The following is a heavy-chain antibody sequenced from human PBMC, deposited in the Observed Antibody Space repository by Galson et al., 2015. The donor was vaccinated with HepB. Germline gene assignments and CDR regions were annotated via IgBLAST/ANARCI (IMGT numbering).Heavy chain of an antibody. CDR3: ARGIVVIPGAAFDF. J-gene: IGHJ3*01. Sequence: SLRLSCAASGFTFSRYAMHWVRQAPGKGLEHVSSISSNGVSSQYLKSVKGRFTISRDNSKNTLYLQMGSLRGEDMAIYYCARGIVVIPGAAFDFWGQGTLVTVSS. V-gene: IGHV3-64*01. D-gene: IGHD3-22*01. CDR2: ISSNGVSS. CDR1: GFTFSRYA.